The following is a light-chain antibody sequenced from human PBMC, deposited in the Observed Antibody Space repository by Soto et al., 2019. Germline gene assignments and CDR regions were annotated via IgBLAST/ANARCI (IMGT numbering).Light chain of an antibody. CDR2: LGS. V-gene: IGKV2-28*01. CDR3: MQGLETPN. CDR1: QSLLHSNGYNY. Sequence: DIVMTQSPLSLPVTPGEPASISCRSSQSLLHSNGYNYLDWYLQKPGQSPQLLIYLGSNRASGVPDRCSGSGSGTDFTLRISRVEAEDVGVYYCMQGLETPNFGPGTKVDIK. J-gene: IGKJ3*01.